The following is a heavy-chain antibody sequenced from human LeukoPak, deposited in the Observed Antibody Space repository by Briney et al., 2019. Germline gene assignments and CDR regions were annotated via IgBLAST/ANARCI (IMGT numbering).Heavy chain of an antibody. Sequence: ASVKVSCKASGYTFTSYDINWVRQATGQGLEWMGWISAYNGNTNYAQKLQGRVTMTTDTSTSTAYMELRSLRSDDTAVYYCARNRRYDSSSPDYYYMDVWGKGTTVTISS. CDR3: ARNRRYDSSSPDYYYMDV. D-gene: IGHD3-22*01. CDR2: ISAYNGNT. J-gene: IGHJ6*03. V-gene: IGHV1-18*01. CDR1: GYTFTSYD.